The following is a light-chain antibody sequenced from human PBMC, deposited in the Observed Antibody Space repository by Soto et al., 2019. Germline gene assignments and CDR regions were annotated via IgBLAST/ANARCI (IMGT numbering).Light chain of an antibody. CDR3: QQSYSTPQT. J-gene: IGKJ1*01. CDR1: HSISSH. V-gene: IGKV1-39*01. Sequence: DIQMPQSPSSLSASVGDRVTITCRASHSISSHLNWYQQKPGKAPKLLIYAASSLQSGVPSRFGGSGSGTDFTLTTSSLQPEDFATYYCQQSYSTPQTFGQGTKVEIK. CDR2: AAS.